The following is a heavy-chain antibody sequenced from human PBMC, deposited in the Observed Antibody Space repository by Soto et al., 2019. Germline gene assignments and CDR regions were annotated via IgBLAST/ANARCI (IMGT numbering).Heavy chain of an antibody. J-gene: IGHJ4*02. V-gene: IGHV1-18*01. Sequence: QIQLVESGAEVQKPGAPVKVPGRTLVTPFPNKVSTWVRQAPGQGLEWMGWISGYNGNTYYVKKFQGRLSMATDTTTSTAYMELRSLRSDDTAVYYCARESWQWLDYWGQGTRVTVSS. D-gene: IGHD3-22*01. CDR3: ARESWQWLDY. CDR1: VTPFPNKV. CDR2: ISGYNGNT.